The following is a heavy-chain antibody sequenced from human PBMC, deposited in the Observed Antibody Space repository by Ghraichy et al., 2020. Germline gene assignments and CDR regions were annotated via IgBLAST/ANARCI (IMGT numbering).Heavy chain of an antibody. Sequence: LSLTCAASGFTFSSYWMSWVRQAPGKGLEWVANIKQDGSEKYYVDSVKGRFTISRDNAKNSLYLQMNSLRAEDTAVYYCARDRRIAVAGTADAFDIWGQGTMVTVSS. D-gene: IGHD6-19*01. CDR3: ARDRRIAVAGTADAFDI. CDR2: IKQDGSEK. J-gene: IGHJ3*02. V-gene: IGHV3-7*01. CDR1: GFTFSSYW.